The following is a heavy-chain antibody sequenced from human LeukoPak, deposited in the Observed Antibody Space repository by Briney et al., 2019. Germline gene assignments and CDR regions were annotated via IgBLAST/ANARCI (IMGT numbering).Heavy chain of an antibody. J-gene: IGHJ5*02. Sequence: ASVKVSCKASGYTFTSYYMHWVRQAPGQGLEWMGIINPSGGSTSYAQKFQGRVTMTRDTSTSTVYMELSSLRSEDTAVYYCARDPLSNSLGTRWFDPWGQGTLVTVSS. V-gene: IGHV1-46*01. CDR2: INPSGGST. CDR1: GYTFTSYY. D-gene: IGHD6-13*01. CDR3: ARDPLSNSLGTRWFDP.